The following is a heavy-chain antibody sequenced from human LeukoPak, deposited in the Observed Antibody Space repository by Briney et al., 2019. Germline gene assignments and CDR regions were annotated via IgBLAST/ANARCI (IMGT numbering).Heavy chain of an antibody. CDR2: ISSSSSYI. CDR3: ARGYQNYYDSSGYYL. V-gene: IGHV3-21*01. D-gene: IGHD3-22*01. Sequence: GGSLRLSCAASGFTFSSYSMNWVRQAPGKGLEWVSSISSSSSYIYYADSVKGRFTISRDNAKNSLYLQMNSLRAEDTAVYYCARGYQNYYDSSGYYLWGQGTLVTVSS. J-gene: IGHJ4*02. CDR1: GFTFSSYS.